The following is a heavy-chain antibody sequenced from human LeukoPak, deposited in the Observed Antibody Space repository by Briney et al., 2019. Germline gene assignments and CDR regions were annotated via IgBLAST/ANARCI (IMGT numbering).Heavy chain of an antibody. J-gene: IGHJ3*02. CDR2: INTNTGNP. D-gene: IGHD5-24*01. CDR3: ARPMATINDDAFDI. V-gene: IGHV7-4-1*02. CDR1: GYTFTSYA. Sequence: ASVKVSCKASGYTFTSYAMNWVRQAPGQGLEWMGWINTNTGNPTYAQGFTGRFVLSLDTSVNTAYLQINSLKAEDTAVYYCARPMATINDDAFDIWGQGTMVTVSS.